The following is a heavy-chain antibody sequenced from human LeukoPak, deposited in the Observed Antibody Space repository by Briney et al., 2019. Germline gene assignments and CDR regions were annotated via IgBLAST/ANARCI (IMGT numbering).Heavy chain of an antibody. CDR2: IYHSGST. Sequence: SETLSLTCTVSGYSISSGYYWGWIRQPPGKGLEWIGSIYHSGSTYYNPSPKSRVTISVDTSKNQFSLKLSSVTAADTAVYYCARSVEGYCSGDNCYYYYYMDVWGKGTTVTVSS. CDR1: GYSISSGYY. CDR3: ARSVEGYCSGDNCYYYYYMDV. J-gene: IGHJ6*03. V-gene: IGHV4-38-2*02. D-gene: IGHD2-15*01.